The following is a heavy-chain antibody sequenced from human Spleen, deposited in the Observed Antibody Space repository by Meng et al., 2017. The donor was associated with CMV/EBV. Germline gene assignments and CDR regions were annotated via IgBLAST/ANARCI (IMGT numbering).Heavy chain of an antibody. Sequence: SWKTSGYTFTGYYIHWVRQAPGQGLEWMGRINTDSGGTIYAQKFQGRVTMTRDTSISTAYMEVRRLRSDDTAVYYCARSDEWERFDYWGQGTLVTVSS. V-gene: IGHV1-2*06. CDR2: INTDSGGT. D-gene: IGHD1-26*01. CDR3: ARSDEWERFDY. CDR1: GYTFTGYY. J-gene: IGHJ4*02.